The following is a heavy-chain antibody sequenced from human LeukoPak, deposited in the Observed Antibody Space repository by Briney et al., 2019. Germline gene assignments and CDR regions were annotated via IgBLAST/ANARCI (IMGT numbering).Heavy chain of an antibody. CDR3: ARVLIAVAGTGFYYYYYYMDV. CDR2: ISAYNGNT. Sequence: ASVKVSCKASGGTFSSYGISWVRQAPGQGLEWMGWISAYNGNTNYAQKLQGRVTMTTDTSTSTAYMELRSLRSDDTAVYYCARVLIAVAGTGFYYYYYYMDVWGKGTTVAVSS. D-gene: IGHD6-19*01. V-gene: IGHV1-18*01. J-gene: IGHJ6*03. CDR1: GGTFSSYG.